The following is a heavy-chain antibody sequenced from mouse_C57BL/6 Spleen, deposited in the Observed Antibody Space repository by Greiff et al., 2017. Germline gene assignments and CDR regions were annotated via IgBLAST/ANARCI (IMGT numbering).Heavy chain of an antibody. CDR3: ARRGIHYYGSSYYY. V-gene: IGHV1-19*01. CDR1: GYTFPDYY. CDR2: INPYNGGT. D-gene: IGHD1-1*01. Sequence: VQLKQSGPVLVKPGASVKMSCMASGYTFPDYYMNWVKQSHGKSLEWIGFINPYNGGTSYNQKFKGKATLTVDKSSSTAYMELNSLTSEDSAVYYCARRGIHYYGSSYYYWGQGTTLTVSS. J-gene: IGHJ2*01.